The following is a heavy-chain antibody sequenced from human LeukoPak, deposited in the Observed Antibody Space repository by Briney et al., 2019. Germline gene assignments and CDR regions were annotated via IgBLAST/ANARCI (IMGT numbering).Heavy chain of an antibody. Sequence: PGGSLRLSCAASGFTFSHYDMSWVRQAPGKGLEWVSGISGSGSNTFYADSVKGRFTISRDNSKNTLYLQMRSLRAEDTAVYYCANIEATGYGYFQHWGQGTLVSVSS. CDR2: ISGSGSNT. V-gene: IGHV3-23*01. J-gene: IGHJ1*01. CDR1: GFTFSHYD. D-gene: IGHD1-1*01. CDR3: ANIEATGYGYFQH.